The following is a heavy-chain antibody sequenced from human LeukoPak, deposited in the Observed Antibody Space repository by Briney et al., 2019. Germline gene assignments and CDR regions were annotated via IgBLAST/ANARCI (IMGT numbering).Heavy chain of an antibody. CDR3: ARGNGSYYDSSGYYGSREKNFDY. Sequence: TETLSLTCAVYGGSFRGYYWSRIRQPPGKELEWIGEINHSGSTNYNPSLKSRVTISVDTSKNQFSLKLSSVTAADTAVYYCARGNGSYYDSSGYYGSREKNFDYWGQGTLVTVSS. V-gene: IGHV4-34*01. CDR1: GGSFRGYY. J-gene: IGHJ4*02. CDR2: INHSGST. D-gene: IGHD3-22*01.